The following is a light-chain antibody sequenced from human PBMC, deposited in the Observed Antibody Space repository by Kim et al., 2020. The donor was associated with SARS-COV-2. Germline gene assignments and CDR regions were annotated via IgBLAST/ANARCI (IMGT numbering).Light chain of an antibody. Sequence: GKTVTICCTRSSGSSASNYVQWYQQRPGSSPTTVIYEDNQRPSGVPDRFSGSIDSSSNSASLTISGLKTEDEADYYCQSYDSSLWVFGGGTQLTVL. V-gene: IGLV6-57*01. CDR3: QSYDSSLWV. J-gene: IGLJ3*02. CDR2: EDN. CDR1: SGSSASNY.